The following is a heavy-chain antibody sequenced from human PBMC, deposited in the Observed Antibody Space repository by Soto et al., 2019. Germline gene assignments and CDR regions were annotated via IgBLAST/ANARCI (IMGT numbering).Heavy chain of an antibody. CDR1: GGSVNGYY. CDR3: ARDHDHYDILTGPPGY. CDR2: INHTGGT. Sequence: SETLSLTCAVYGGSVNGYYWNWIRQPPGKGLEWIGEINHTGGTHYNPSLKSRVTMSVDTSKNQFSLRLSSVTAADTAVYYCARDHDHYDILTGPPGYWGQGTLVTVSS. V-gene: IGHV4-34*01. D-gene: IGHD3-9*01. J-gene: IGHJ4*02.